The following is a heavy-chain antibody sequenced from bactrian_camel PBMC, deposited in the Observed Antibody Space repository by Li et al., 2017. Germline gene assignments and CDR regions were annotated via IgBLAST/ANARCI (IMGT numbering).Heavy chain of an antibody. CDR3: AADPRRRRGCVAGDFLS. CDR2: ILGSAT. J-gene: IGHJ6*01. CDR1: GFTFSSYY. D-gene: IGHD6*01. Sequence: VQLVESGGGLVQPGGSLRLSCAASGFTFSSYYMSWVRQAPGKGLEWVSTILGSATRYADSVKGRFTISRDNAKNTLFLQMNSLKPEDTAMYYRAADPRRRRGCVAGDFLSWGQGTQVTVS. V-gene: IGHV3S40*01.